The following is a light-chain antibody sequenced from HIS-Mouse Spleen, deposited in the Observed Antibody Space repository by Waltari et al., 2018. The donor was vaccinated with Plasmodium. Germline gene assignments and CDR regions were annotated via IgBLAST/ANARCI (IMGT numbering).Light chain of an antibody. J-gene: IGKJ1*01. V-gene: IGKV4-1*01. CDR2: WAS. Sequence: DIVMTQSPDSLAVSLGERATINCKSSQSVLYSSNNKNYLAWYQQKPGQPPKLLIYWASTRESVVPYRFSGSGSGTDFTLTISSLQAEDVAVYYCQQYYSTPPWTFGQGTKVEIK. CDR1: QSVLYSSNNKNY. CDR3: QQYYSTPPWT.